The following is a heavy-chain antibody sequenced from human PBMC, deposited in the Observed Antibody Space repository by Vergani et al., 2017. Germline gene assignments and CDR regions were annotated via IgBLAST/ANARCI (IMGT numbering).Heavy chain of an antibody. CDR1: GFSFNSYW. J-gene: IGHJ6*02. D-gene: IGHD3-10*01. CDR3: AKVHLSGTLFSYYGMDV. V-gene: IGHV3-74*03. Sequence: DVHLAESGGGFFQPGGSLRLSCSASGFSFNSYWMHWVRQVPGKGLLWVSRIKSDGSITAYADSVKGRSTISRDNAQNTLYLQLNSLRAEDTAVYYCAKVHLSGTLFSYYGMDVWGHGTTVTVSS. CDR2: IKSDGSIT.